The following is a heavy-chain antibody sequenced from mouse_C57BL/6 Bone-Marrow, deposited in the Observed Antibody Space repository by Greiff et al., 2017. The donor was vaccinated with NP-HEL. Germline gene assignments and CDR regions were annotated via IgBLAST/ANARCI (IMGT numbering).Heavy chain of an antibody. Sequence: DVMLVESGGGLVQPGGSLKLSCAASGFTFSDYYMYWVRQTPEKRLEWVAYISNGGGSTYYPDTVKGRFTISRDNAKNTLYLQMSRLKSEDTAMYYCARQFGGTLDYWGQGTTLTVSS. CDR2: ISNGGGST. D-gene: IGHD1-1*02. V-gene: IGHV5-12*01. CDR3: ARQFGGTLDY. CDR1: GFTFSDYY. J-gene: IGHJ2*01.